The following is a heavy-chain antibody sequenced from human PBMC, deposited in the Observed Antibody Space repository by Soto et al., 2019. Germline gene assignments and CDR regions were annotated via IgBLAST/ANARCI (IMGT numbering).Heavy chain of an antibody. V-gene: IGHV3-66*01. CDR3: ARDRALYYYGSSGYYDY. J-gene: IGHJ4*02. Sequence: HPGGSLRLSCAASGFTGSSNYMSWVRQAPGKGLEWVSVIYSGGSTYYADSVKGRFTISRDNSKNTLYLQMNSLRAEDTAVYYCARDRALYYYGSSGYYDYWGQGTLVTVSS. D-gene: IGHD3-22*01. CDR2: IYSGGST. CDR1: GFTGSSNY.